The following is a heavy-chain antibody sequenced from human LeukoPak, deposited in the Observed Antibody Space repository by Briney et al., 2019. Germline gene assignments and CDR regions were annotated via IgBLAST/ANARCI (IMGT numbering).Heavy chain of an antibody. Sequence: GGSLRLSCAASGFTFSSYEMNWVRQAPGKGLEWVSYISSSGSTIYYADSVKGRFTISRDNAKNSLYLQMNSLRAEDTAVYYCARASRILWFGENYMDVWGKGTTVTISS. V-gene: IGHV3-48*03. CDR2: ISSSGSTI. D-gene: IGHD3-10*01. CDR1: GFTFSSYE. CDR3: ARASRILWFGENYMDV. J-gene: IGHJ6*03.